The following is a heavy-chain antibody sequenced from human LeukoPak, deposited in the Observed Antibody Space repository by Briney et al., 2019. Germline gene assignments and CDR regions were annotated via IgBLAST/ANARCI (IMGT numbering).Heavy chain of an antibody. CDR1: GYSFTTYW. CDR2: IYPGDYDP. Sequence: GESLKTSCGGSGYSFTTYWIAWVRQMPGTGLEWMGIIYPGDYDPRYSPSFQGQVTISADKSINTAYLQWSSLKASDTAMYYCARQPTVTTNFDYWGQGTLVTVSS. J-gene: IGHJ4*02. V-gene: IGHV5-51*01. D-gene: IGHD4-17*01. CDR3: ARQPTVTTNFDY.